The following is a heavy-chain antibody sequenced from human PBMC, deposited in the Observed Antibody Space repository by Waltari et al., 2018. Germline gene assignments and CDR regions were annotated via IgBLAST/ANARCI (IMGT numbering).Heavy chain of an antibody. D-gene: IGHD3-22*01. J-gene: IGHJ4*02. CDR1: GYTFTDYY. CDR2: VDPEDGET. Sequence: EVQLVQSGAEVKKPGATVKISCKASGYTFTDYYMHWVQQAPGKGLEWMGRVDPEDGETIYAEKCQGRVTLAADTSTDTAYMELSSLRSEETAVYYCATDHPSGYYYFDYWGQGTLVTVSS. CDR3: ATDHPSGYYYFDY. V-gene: IGHV1-69-2*01.